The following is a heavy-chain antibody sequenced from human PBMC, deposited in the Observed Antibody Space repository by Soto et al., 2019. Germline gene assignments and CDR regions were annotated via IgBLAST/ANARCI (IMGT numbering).Heavy chain of an antibody. CDR1: GGSISSCDYY. CDR2: TYYSGIT. Sequence: SETLSLTCTVSGGSISSCDYYWSRIPQPPGKGLEWIGYTYYSGITYYNPSLKSRVTISADTSKNQFSLKLSSVTAADTAVYYCAREIIVPDAMTENWFDLWGQGTLVTVSS. J-gene: IGHJ5*02. CDR3: AREIIVPDAMTENWFDL. D-gene: IGHD2-2*01. V-gene: IGHV4-30-4*01.